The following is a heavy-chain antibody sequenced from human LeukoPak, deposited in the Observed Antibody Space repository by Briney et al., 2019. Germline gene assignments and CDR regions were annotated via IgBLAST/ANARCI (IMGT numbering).Heavy chain of an antibody. J-gene: IGHJ4*02. V-gene: IGHV3-11*04. Sequence: GGSLRLSCAASGFTFSDYHMAWIRQAPGKGLQWVSYISNGGDIYYADSVKGRFTISRDNAKNSLYLQMNSLRAEDTALYYCAKYIEAAGLFFDYWGQGTLVTVSS. CDR3: AKYIEAAGLFFDY. CDR1: GFTFSDYH. D-gene: IGHD6-13*01. CDR2: ISNGGDI.